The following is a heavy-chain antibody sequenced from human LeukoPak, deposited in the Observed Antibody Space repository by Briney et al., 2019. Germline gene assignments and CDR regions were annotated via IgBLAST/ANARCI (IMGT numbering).Heavy chain of an antibody. V-gene: IGHV3-9*01. Sequence: GGSLRLSCAASGFTFDDYAMQWVRQAPGKGLEWVSGISWNSGDIGYADFVKGRFTISRDNAKNSLYLQMSSLRGEDTALYYCARARGYGYGYFDSWGQGTLVTVSS. CDR1: GFTFDDYA. CDR3: ARARGYGYGYFDS. J-gene: IGHJ4*02. CDR2: ISWNSGDI. D-gene: IGHD5-18*01.